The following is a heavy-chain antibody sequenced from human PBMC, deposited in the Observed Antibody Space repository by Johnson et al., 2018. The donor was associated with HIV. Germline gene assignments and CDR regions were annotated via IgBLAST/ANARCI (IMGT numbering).Heavy chain of an antibody. D-gene: IGHD6-13*01. J-gene: IGHJ3*02. CDR3: AREPGSSSRLGAFDI. V-gene: IGHV3-30*14. CDR2: LSYDGSNE. CDR1: GFTFGDSA. Sequence: QVQLVESGGGVVQSGRSLRLSCAASGFTFGDSAIHWVRQAPGKGLEWVAVLSYDGSNEYYADSVKGRFTISRDNSKNTLYLQMNSLRAEDTAVYYCAREPGSSSRLGAFDIWGQGTMVTVSS.